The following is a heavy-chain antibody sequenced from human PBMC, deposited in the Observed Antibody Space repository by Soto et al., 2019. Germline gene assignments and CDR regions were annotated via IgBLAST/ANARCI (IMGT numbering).Heavy chain of an antibody. CDR1: GFNFDIYS. D-gene: IGHD3-3*01. Sequence: PGGSLRLSCVASGFNFDIYSMNWVRQAPGKGLEWVSYMTGDGRAIHYADSVKGRFTISRDNVKNSVFLQMNSLGGEDTAVYYCTRGVEYGFDFWGQGTMVTVSS. J-gene: IGHJ3*01. CDR3: TRGVEYGFDF. V-gene: IGHV3-48*01. CDR2: MTGDGRAI.